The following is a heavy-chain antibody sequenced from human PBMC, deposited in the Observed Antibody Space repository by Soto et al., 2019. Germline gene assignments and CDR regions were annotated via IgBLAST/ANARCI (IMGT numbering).Heavy chain of an antibody. CDR1: GFTFSTYA. Sequence: GSLRLSCTASGFTFSTYALSWVRQAPGKGLEWVSAISANGQCIYYADSVRGRFTISRDNSKNTIFLHMDSLRAEDTAVYYCAKDRNYPRDQFHYWGQGTLVTVYS. CDR3: AKDRNYPRDQFHY. D-gene: IGHD1-7*01. V-gene: IGHV3-23*01. J-gene: IGHJ4*02. CDR2: ISANGQCI.